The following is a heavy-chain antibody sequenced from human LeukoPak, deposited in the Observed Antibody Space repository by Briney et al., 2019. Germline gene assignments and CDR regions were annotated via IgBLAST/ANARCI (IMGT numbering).Heavy chain of an antibody. CDR3: ARGGDGYNYADS. D-gene: IGHD5-24*01. CDR1: GGSINNYY. CDR2: VHYSGTT. Sequence: SETLSLTCTLSGGSINNYYWSWIRQPPGKGLEWIGYVHYSGTTSYNPSLKSRVTISVDTSKKYFSLMLSSVTAADTAVYYCARGGDGYNYADSWGQGTLVTVSS. J-gene: IGHJ4*02. V-gene: IGHV4-59*01.